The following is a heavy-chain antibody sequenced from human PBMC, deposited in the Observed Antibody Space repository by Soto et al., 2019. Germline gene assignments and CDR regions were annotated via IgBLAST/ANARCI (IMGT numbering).Heavy chain of an antibody. Sequence: ASVKVSCKVSGYTLTELSMHWVRQAPGKGLEWMGGFDPEDGETIYAQKFQGRVTMTEDTSTDTAYMELSSLRSEDTAVYYCATGSVYCGGDCSKFDYWGQGTLVTVSS. CDR3: ATGSVYCGGDCSKFDY. J-gene: IGHJ4*02. V-gene: IGHV1-24*01. CDR2: FDPEDGET. CDR1: GYTLTELS. D-gene: IGHD2-21*02.